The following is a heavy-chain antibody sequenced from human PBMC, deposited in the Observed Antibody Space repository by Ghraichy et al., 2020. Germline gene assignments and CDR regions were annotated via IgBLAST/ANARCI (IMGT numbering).Heavy chain of an antibody. CDR3: ATGPRLDLSY. J-gene: IGHJ4*02. V-gene: IGHV1-24*01. CDR1: GNALSELS. CDR2: FDVEEGET. Sequence: ASVKVSCKVSGNALSELSMHWVRQAPGKGLEWVGGFDVEEGETVYAQKFQRRVLMTEDTSTDTAYMVLRSLTSEDTAIYYCATGPRLDLSYWGQGTLVTVSS. D-gene: IGHD6-19*01.